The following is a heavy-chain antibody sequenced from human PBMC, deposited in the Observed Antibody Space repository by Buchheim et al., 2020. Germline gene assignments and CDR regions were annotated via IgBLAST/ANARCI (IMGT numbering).Heavy chain of an antibody. V-gene: IGHV4-61*02. CDR1: GGSISSGSYY. D-gene: IGHD4-23*01. CDR2: IYTSGST. CDR3: ASSFTDYGGHNWFDP. J-gene: IGHJ5*02. Sequence: QVQLQESGPGLVKPSQTLSLTCTVSGGSISSGSYYWSWIRQPAGKGLEWIGRIYTSGSTNYNPSLKSRVTISVDTSKNQFSLKLSSVTAADTAVYYCASSFTDYGGHNWFDPWGQGTL.